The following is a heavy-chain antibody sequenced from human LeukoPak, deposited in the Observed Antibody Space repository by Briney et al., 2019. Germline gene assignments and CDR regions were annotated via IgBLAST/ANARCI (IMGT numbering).Heavy chain of an antibody. Sequence: RASVKVSCKASGGTFSSYAISWVRQAPGQGLEWMGGIIPIFGTANYAQKFQGRVTITADESTSTAYMELSSLRSEDTAVYYCARLKGYCSSTSCSSLGYWGQGTLVTVSS. CDR2: IIPIFGTA. J-gene: IGHJ4*02. D-gene: IGHD2-2*01. CDR1: GGTFSSYA. V-gene: IGHV1-69*13. CDR3: ARLKGYCSSTSCSSLGY.